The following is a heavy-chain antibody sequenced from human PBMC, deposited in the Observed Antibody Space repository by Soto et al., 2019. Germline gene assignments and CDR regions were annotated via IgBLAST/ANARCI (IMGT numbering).Heavy chain of an antibody. CDR1: GFTVSSNY. CDR3: ARDRRYYDILTGENPYGMDV. J-gene: IGHJ6*02. Sequence: PGGSLRLSCAASGFTVSSNYMSWVLQAPGKGLEWVSVIYSGGSTYYADSVKGRFTISRDNSKNTLYLQMNSLRAEDTAVYYCARDRRYYDILTGENPYGMDVWGQGTSVTVSS. D-gene: IGHD3-9*01. V-gene: IGHV3-66*01. CDR2: IYSGGST.